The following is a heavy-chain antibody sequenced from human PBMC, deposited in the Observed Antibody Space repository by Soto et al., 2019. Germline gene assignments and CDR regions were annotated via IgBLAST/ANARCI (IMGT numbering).Heavy chain of an antibody. V-gene: IGHV1-46*01. CDR1: GYTFTSYY. CDR3: ARHGNYYDSSGYYPWYFDY. D-gene: IGHD3-22*01. CDR2: INPSGGST. J-gene: IGHJ4*02. Sequence: ASVKVSCKAFGYTFTSYYMHWVRQAPGQGLEWMGIINPSGGSTSYAQKFQGRVTMTRDTSTSTVYMELSSLRSEDTAMYYCARHGNYYDSSGYYPWYFDYWGQGTLVTVSS.